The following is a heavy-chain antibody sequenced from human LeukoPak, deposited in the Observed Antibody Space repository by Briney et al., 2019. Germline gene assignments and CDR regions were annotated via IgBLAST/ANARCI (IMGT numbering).Heavy chain of an antibody. J-gene: IGHJ3*02. D-gene: IGHD1-20*01. Sequence: GRSLRLSCAASGFTFTSYGMNWVRQAPGKGLEWVAFIRYDGSNQYYADSVKGRFTISRDNSKNTLYLQMNSLRAEDTAVYYCARAPPGITGTNEPRAFDIWGQGTMVTVSS. CDR2: IRYDGSNQ. V-gene: IGHV3-30*02. CDR3: ARAPPGITGTNEPRAFDI. CDR1: GFTFTSYG.